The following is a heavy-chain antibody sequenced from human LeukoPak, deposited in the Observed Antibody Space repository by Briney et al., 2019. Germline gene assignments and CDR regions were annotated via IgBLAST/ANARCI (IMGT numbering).Heavy chain of an antibody. J-gene: IGHJ4*02. Sequence: GGSLRLSCAASGFTFSSYAMHWVRQAPGKGLEWVAVISYDGSNKYYADSVKGRFTISRDNSKNTLYLQMNSLRAEDTAVYYCASGATAFDYWGQGTLVTVSS. V-gene: IGHV3-30-3*01. CDR2: ISYDGSNK. CDR1: GFTFSSYA. D-gene: IGHD1-26*01. CDR3: ASGATAFDY.